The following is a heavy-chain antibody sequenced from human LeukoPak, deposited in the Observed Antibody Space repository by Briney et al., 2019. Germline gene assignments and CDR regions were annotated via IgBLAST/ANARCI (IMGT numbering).Heavy chain of an antibody. V-gene: IGHV3-30*04. CDR3: ARLTLTGGVGATGGFDY. CDR1: GFTFSNYA. CDR2: ISYDGSNK. J-gene: IGHJ4*02. Sequence: GGSLRLSCAASGFTFSNYALHWVRQAPGKGLEWVAVISYDGSNKFYADSVRGRFTISRDNAKNSLYLQMNSLRAEDTAVYYCARLTLTGGVGATGGFDYWGQGTLVTVSS. D-gene: IGHD1-26*01.